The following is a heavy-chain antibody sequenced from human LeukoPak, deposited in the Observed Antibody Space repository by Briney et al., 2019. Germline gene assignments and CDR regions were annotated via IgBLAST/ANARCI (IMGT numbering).Heavy chain of an antibody. CDR1: GYTFTNYG. J-gene: IGHJ4*02. CDR3: ASVGKYDI. V-gene: IGHV1-18*01. Sequence: ASVKVSCKASGYTFTNYGISWVRQAPGQGLEWVGWISTYNGNTNYAQKVQGRVTMTTDTSTSTAYMELRSLRSDDTAVYYCASVGKYDIWGQGTLVTVSS. CDR2: ISTYNGNT. D-gene: IGHD2/OR15-2a*01.